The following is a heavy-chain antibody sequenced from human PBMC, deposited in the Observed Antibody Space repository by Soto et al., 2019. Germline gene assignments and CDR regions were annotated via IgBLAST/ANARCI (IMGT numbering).Heavy chain of an antibody. CDR1: GYSFTSYW. Sequence: EVQLVQSGAEVKKPGESLQISCKGSGYSFTSYWIGWVRQMPGKGLEWMGIIYPGDSDTRYSPSFQGQVTISADKSISTAYLQWSSLKASDTAMYYCARHIVYDSSGYLFDYWGQGTLVTVSS. D-gene: IGHD3-22*01. CDR3: ARHIVYDSSGYLFDY. V-gene: IGHV5-51*01. CDR2: IYPGDSDT. J-gene: IGHJ4*02.